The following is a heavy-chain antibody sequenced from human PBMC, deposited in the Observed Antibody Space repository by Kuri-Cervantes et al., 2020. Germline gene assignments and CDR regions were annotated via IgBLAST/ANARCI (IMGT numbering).Heavy chain of an antibody. CDR2: TNAGNGYT. V-gene: IGHV1-3*01. J-gene: IGHJ4*02. D-gene: IGHD2-15*01. CDR3: ARDRGYCSGGSCYSVHYFDY. Sequence: ASVKVSCKASGYTFTSYAIHWVRQAPGHRLEWMGWTNAGNGYTKYSQKFQGKVTITRDTSASTAYMELSSLRSEDTAVYYCARDRGYCSGGSCYSVHYFDYWGQGTLVTVSS. CDR1: GYTFTSYA.